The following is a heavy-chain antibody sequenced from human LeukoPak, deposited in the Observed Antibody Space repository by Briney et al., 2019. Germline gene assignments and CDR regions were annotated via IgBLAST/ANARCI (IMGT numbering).Heavy chain of an antibody. CDR3: ARGGDFGVPAPLGIDAFDF. J-gene: IGHJ3*01. V-gene: IGHV3-49*04. CDR2: IRSKAYAETT. CDR1: GFSFRDYA. D-gene: IGHD2-2*01. Sequence: GGSLRLSCTTSGFSFRDYALTWVRQAPGKGLEWVGCIRSKAYAETTEYAASVKGRFTISRDDSKTIAYLQMNSLTTEDTAVYYCARGGDFGVPAPLGIDAFDFWGQGTMVTVSS.